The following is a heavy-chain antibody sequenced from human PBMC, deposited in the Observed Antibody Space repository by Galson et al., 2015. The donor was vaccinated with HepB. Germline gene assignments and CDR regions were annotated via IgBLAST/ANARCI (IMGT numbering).Heavy chain of an antibody. V-gene: IGHV3-30*04. CDR1: GFTFSSFA. J-gene: IGHJ4*02. Sequence: SLRLSCAASGFTFSSFAMHWVRQAPGRGLQWVAVISSDGTNKYYADSVKGRFTISRDNFKNTLYVQMNSLSDEDTAVYYCARDIRRGLYYWGYNLDYWGQGTLVTVSS. CDR3: ARDIRRGLYYWGYNLDY. CDR2: ISSDGTNK. D-gene: IGHD2-8*01.